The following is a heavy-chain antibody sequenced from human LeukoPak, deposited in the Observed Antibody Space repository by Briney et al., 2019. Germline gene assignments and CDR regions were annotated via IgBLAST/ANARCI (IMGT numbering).Heavy chain of an antibody. CDR1: GFTFNSYG. CDR2: IWHDGSNK. V-gene: IGHV3-33*06. J-gene: IGHJ4*02. Sequence: PGGSLRLSCAASGFTFNSYGIHWVRQAPGKELEWVAVIWHDGSNKYYADSVKGRFTISRDNSKNTLYLQMNSLRAEDTAFYYCAKAAGYSSGWPFEYWGQGTLVTVSS. CDR3: AKAAGYSSGWPFEY. D-gene: IGHD6-19*01.